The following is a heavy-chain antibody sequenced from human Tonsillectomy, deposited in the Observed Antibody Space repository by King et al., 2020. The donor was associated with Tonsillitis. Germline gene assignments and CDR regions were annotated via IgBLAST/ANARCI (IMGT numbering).Heavy chain of an antibody. CDR2: ISGYNGNT. Sequence: VQLVQSGADVKKPGASVKVSCKASVYTFISYGINWGRQAPGQGLEWMGWISGYNGNTKYAQKFQGRVTMNTDTSTSTAYMELRSQRSDDTAVYYCARDLGVYSSSWSDYWGQGTLVTVSS. CDR1: VYTFISYG. J-gene: IGHJ4*02. CDR3: ARDLGVYSSSWSDY. D-gene: IGHD6-13*01. V-gene: IGHV1-18*01.